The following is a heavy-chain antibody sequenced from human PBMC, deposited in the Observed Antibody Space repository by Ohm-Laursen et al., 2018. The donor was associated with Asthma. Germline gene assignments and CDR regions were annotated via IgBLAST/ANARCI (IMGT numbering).Heavy chain of an antibody. V-gene: IGHV4-39*07. Sequence: TLSLTCTLSGASFSTYYWGWIRQPPGKGLEWIGSIYYSGSTYYNPSLKSRVTISVDTSKNQFSLKLSSVTAADTAVYYCARDYRDSSGYYQIDYWGQGTLVTVSS. CDR2: IYYSGST. J-gene: IGHJ4*02. D-gene: IGHD3-22*01. CDR1: GASFSTYY. CDR3: ARDYRDSSGYYQIDY.